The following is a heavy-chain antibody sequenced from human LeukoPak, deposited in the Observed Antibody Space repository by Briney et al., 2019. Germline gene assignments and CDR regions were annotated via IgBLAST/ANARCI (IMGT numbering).Heavy chain of an antibody. J-gene: IGHJ4*02. CDR3: ARLVWIRSPSGRPAQQLVLDY. CDR1: GGSMSSSYSY. CDR2: IYYSGNT. V-gene: IGHV4-39*07. Sequence: SETLSLTCTVSGGSMSSSYSYWGWIRQPPGKGLEWIGSIYYSGNTYYNPSLKSRVTISVDTSKNQFSLKLSSVTAADTAAYYCARLVWIRSPSGRPAQQLVLDYWGQGTLVTVSS. D-gene: IGHD6-13*01.